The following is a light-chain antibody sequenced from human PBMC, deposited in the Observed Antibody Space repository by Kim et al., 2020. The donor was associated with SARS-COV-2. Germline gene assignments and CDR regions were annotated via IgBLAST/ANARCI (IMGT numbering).Light chain of an antibody. J-gene: IGKJ2*01. Sequence: GDRDTMTCQTREDMNNYLNWYQKKPGKTPILLIYDAANLETGVPSRFSGSQSGTDFAFTISSLQPEDIATYYCQQYDGIQYTFGQGTKLEI. CDR3: QQYDGIQYT. V-gene: IGKV1-33*01. CDR2: DAA. CDR1: EDMNNY.